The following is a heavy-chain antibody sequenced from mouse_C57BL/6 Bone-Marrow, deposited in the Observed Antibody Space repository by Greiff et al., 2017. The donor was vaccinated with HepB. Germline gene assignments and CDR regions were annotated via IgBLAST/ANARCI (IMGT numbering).Heavy chain of an antibody. CDR3: ARGKYYGNYGGGAMDY. CDR2: SRNKANDYTT. J-gene: IGHJ4*01. D-gene: IGHD2-1*01. Sequence: EVKLVESGGGLVQSGRSLRLSCATSGFTFSDFYMEWVRQAPGKGLEWIAASRNKANDYTTEYSASVKGRFIVSSDTSQIILYLQMHALRAEDTAIYYCARGKYYGNYGGGAMDYWGQGTSVTFSS. V-gene: IGHV7-1*01. CDR1: GFTFSDFY.